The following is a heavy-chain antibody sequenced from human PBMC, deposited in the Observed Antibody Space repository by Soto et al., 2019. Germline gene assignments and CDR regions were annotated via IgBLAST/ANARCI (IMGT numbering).Heavy chain of an antibody. CDR3: ARGGTHRLTWFDP. J-gene: IGHJ5*02. Sequence: QVQLVESGGGLVMPGGSLRLSCAASGFTFTDYYISWIRQTPGKRLKWMSYSSSSGSTIYYEDSEKGRVTISKDTAKKSLYRQMNSLRAEDTAVYFFARGGTHRLTWFDPKGQGALVTVSS. CDR2: SSSSGSTI. V-gene: IGHV3-11*01. CDR1: GFTFTDYY. D-gene: IGHD1-1*01.